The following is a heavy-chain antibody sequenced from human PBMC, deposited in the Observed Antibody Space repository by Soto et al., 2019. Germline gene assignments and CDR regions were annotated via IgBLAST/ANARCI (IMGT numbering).Heavy chain of an antibody. Sequence: EVQLVESGGGLVQPGGSLRLSCAASGFTFSSYWMHWVRQAPGKGLVWVSRINSDVSSTSYADSVKGRFTISRDNAKNTLYLQMNSLRAEDTAVYYCARDARPYYDFWSGYYADAFDIWGQGTMVTVSS. V-gene: IGHV3-74*01. J-gene: IGHJ3*02. CDR2: INSDVSST. D-gene: IGHD3-3*01. CDR3: ARDARPYYDFWSGYYADAFDI. CDR1: GFTFSSYW.